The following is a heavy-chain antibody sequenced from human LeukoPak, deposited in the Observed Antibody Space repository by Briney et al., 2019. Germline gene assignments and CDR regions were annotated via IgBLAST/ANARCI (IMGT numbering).Heavy chain of an antibody. CDR1: GASISSGTYY. Sequence: SETLSLTYAVSGASISSGTYYWSWIRQHPGKGLEWIGYIYHSGSTFYNPSLKSRVTISADTSENQFSLNLRSVTAADTAIYYCARDVEMGTIGHYFDSWGQGTLVTVSS. J-gene: IGHJ4*02. V-gene: IGHV4-31*11. D-gene: IGHD5-24*01. CDR3: ARDVEMGTIGHYFDS. CDR2: IYHSGST.